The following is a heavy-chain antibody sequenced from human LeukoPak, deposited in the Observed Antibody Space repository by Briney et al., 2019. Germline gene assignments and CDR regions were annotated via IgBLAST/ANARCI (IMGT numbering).Heavy chain of an antibody. V-gene: IGHV3-30*02. CDR1: GFTFSDYG. CDR3: AKSVNDSFDI. J-gene: IGHJ3*02. Sequence: GGSLRLSCAASGFTFSDYGMQWVRQAPGKGLEWVAYVRYDGSSKYYADSVKGRSTISRDNSKNTLFLQMNSLRAEDTAVYYCAKSVNDSFDIWGQGTMVTVSS. CDR2: VRYDGSSK.